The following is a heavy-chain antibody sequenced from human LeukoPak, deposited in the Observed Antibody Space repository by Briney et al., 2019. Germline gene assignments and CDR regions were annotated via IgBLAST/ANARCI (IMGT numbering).Heavy chain of an antibody. CDR2: IIPIFDTA. CDR3: AREVDSSANYASSGAFDL. D-gene: IGHD6-19*01. J-gene: IGHJ3*01. CDR1: GGTYSSSA. V-gene: IGHV1-69*06. Sequence: SVKVSCKASGGTYSSSAISWVRQAPGQGPEWMGGIIPIFDTANYARKFQGRATITADTSTNTVYMELSSLRDEDTAVYYCAREVDSSANYASSGAFDLWGQGTMVIVSS.